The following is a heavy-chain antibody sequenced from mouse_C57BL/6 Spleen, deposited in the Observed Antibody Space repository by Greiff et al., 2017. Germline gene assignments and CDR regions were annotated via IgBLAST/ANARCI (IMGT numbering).Heavy chain of an antibody. J-gene: IGHJ2*01. V-gene: IGHV1-58*01. D-gene: IGHD2-1*01. CDR3: ARGNRTVTEDYVYY. Sequence: EVQLQQSGAELVRPGSSVKMSCKTSGYTFTSYGINWVKQRPGQGLEWIGYIYIGNGYTEYNEKFKGKATLTSDTASSTASIQLSSLTSADSAISFCARGNRTVTEDYVYYWGQGTTLTVSS. CDR1: GYTFTSYG. CDR2: IYIGNGYT.